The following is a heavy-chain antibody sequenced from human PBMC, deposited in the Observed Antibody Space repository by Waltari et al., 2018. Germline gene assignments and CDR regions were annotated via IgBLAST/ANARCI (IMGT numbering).Heavy chain of an antibody. V-gene: IGHV3-7*04. CDR3: ARGHPFGYYDSSGYYPLSY. D-gene: IGHD3-22*01. J-gene: IGHJ4*02. CDR1: GFTFSSYW. Sequence: EVQLVESGGGLVKPGGSLRLSCAASGFTFSSYWMSWVRQAPGKGLEWVANIKQDGSEKCYGDLGKGRFTISRDNAKNSLYLQMNSLRAEDTAVYYCARGHPFGYYDSSGYYPLSYWGQGTLVTVSS. CDR2: IKQDGSEK.